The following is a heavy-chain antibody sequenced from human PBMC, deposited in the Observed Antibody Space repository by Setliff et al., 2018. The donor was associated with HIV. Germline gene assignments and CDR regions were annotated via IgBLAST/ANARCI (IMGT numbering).Heavy chain of an antibody. Sequence: ASVKVSCKASGYIFNSFGISWVRQAPGQGLEWMGWISAYNGNTKYAQKLQGRVTMTTDTSTSTGYMALRSLRSDDTAVYYCARDGPYVGVLIRAFDIWGQGTMVTVSS. J-gene: IGHJ3*02. CDR1: GYIFNSFG. CDR2: ISAYNGNT. V-gene: IGHV1-18*01. D-gene: IGHD3-16*01. CDR3: ARDGPYVGVLIRAFDI.